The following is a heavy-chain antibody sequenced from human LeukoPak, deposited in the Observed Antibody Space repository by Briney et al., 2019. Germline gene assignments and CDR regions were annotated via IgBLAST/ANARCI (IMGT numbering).Heavy chain of an antibody. CDR1: GDSVSSNSAA. J-gene: IGHJ6*03. V-gene: IGHV6-1*01. D-gene: IGHD3-9*01. CDR2: TYYRSKWYN. Sequence: SQTLSLTCAISGDSVSSNSAAWNWIRQSPSRGLEWLGRTYYRSKWYNDYAVSVKSRITINPDTSKNQFSLQLNSVTPEDTAVYYCARGYIRLKYYDILTGYFSDYHYYYYMDVWGKGTTVTVSS. CDR3: ARGYIRLKYYDILTGYFSDYHYYYYMDV.